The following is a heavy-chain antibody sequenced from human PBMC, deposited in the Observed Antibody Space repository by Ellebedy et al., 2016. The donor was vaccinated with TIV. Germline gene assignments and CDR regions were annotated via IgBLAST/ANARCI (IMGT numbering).Heavy chain of an antibody. V-gene: IGHV3-33*01. CDR3: ARDQGTSWFGPFDY. CDR2: LWHDGTHE. Sequence: GESLKISCVASGFTFRSYGMHWVRQVPGKGLEWLAVLWHDGTHEFYADSVRGRFTISRDNSKNTLYLQLNSLRAADSARYYCARDQGTSWFGPFDYWGQGALVTVSS. D-gene: IGHD3-10*01. CDR1: GFTFRSYG. J-gene: IGHJ4*02.